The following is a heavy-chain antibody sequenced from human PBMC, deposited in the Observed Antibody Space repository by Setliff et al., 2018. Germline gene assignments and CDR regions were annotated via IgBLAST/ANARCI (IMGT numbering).Heavy chain of an antibody. CDR3: AKGGAYYYDSSGYYD. D-gene: IGHD3-22*01. CDR1: GFTFSRYW. CDR2: IYTSGGA. Sequence: PGGSLRLSCAASGFTFSRYWMSWVRQAPGKGLEWVSFIYTSGGADYADSVKGRFTISRDNSKNTLYLQMNSLSAEDTAVYYCAKGGAYYYDSSGYYDWGQGTLVTVSS. V-gene: IGHV3-66*01. J-gene: IGHJ4*02.